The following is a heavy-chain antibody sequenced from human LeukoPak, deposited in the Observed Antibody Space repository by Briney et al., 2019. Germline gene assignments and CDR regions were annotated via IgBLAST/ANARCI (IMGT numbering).Heavy chain of an antibody. Sequence: EASVKVSCKASGGTFSSYAISWVRQAPGQGLEWMGGIIPIFGTANYAQKFQGRVTITADESTSTAYMELSSLRSDDTAVYYCARDGNLDYDFWSGPLQFDYWGQGTLVTVSS. D-gene: IGHD3-3*01. CDR3: ARDGNLDYDFWSGPLQFDY. V-gene: IGHV1-69*13. CDR1: GGTFSSYA. CDR2: IIPIFGTA. J-gene: IGHJ4*02.